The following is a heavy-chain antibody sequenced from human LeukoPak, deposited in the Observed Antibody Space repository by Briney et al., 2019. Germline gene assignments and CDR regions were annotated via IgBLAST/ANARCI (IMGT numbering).Heavy chain of an antibody. CDR1: GYTFTGYY. V-gene: IGHV1-2*02. J-gene: IGHJ4*02. CDR3: ARGGRTESITMIVVVPAAEDY. CDR2: INPNSGGT. Sequence: ASVKVSCKASGYTFTGYYMHWVRQAPGQGLEWMGWINPNSGGTNYAQKFQGRVTMTRDTSISTAYMELSRLRSDDTAVYYCARGGRTESITMIVVVPAAEDYWGQGTLVTVSS. D-gene: IGHD3-22*01.